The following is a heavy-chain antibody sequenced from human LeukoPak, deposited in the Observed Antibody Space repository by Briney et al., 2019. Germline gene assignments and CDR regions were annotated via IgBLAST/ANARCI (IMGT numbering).Heavy chain of an antibody. V-gene: IGHV4-39*01. CDR1: GGSISSNNYY. Sequence: PSETLSLTCTVSGGSISSNNYYWGWIRQPPGKGLEWIGSIYYSGSSYYNPSLKSRVTISVDTSKSQFSLKLSSVTAADTAVYYCARANWNDDYWGQGTLVTVSS. J-gene: IGHJ4*02. CDR2: IYYSGSS. CDR3: ARANWNDDY. D-gene: IGHD1-20*01.